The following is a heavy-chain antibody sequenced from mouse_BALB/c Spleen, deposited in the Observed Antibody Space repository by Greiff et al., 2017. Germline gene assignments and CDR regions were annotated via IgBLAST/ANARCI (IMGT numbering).Heavy chain of an antibody. CDR3: TRDGSSY. Sequence: VQLQQSGAELVKPGASVKLSCKASGYTFTSYYMYWVKQRPGQGLEWIGEINPSNGGTNFNEKFKSKATLTVDKSSSTAYMQLSSLTSEDSAVYYGTRDGSSYWGQGTTLTVSS. J-gene: IGHJ2*01. V-gene: IGHV1S81*02. CDR1: GYTFTSYY. D-gene: IGHD1-1*01. CDR2: INPSNGGT.